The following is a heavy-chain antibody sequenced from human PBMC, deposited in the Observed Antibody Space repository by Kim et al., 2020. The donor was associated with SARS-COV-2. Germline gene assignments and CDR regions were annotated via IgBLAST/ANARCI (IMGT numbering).Heavy chain of an antibody. CDR3: VRSGSYYNFPLYYFDY. CDR2: IYYSGST. CDR1: GGSISSYY. Sequence: SETLSLTCTVSGGSISSYYWSWIRQPPGKGLDWIGYIYYSGSTNYNPSLKSRVTISVDTSKNQFSLKLSSVTAADTAVYYCVRSGSYYNFPLYYFDYWG. D-gene: IGHD3-10*01. V-gene: IGHV4-59*13. J-gene: IGHJ4*01.